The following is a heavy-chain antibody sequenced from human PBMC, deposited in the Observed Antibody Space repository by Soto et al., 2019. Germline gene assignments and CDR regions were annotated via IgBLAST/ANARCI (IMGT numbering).Heavy chain of an antibody. CDR2: IRSKAYGGTT. V-gene: IGHV3-49*04. CDR3: TRGASDYVWGSYRLGPKKVDV. D-gene: IGHD3-16*02. J-gene: IGHJ6*02. Sequence: PGGSLRLSCTASGFTFGDYAMSWVRQAPGKGLEWVGFIRSKAYGGTTEYAASVKGRFTISRDDSKSIAYLQMNSLKTEDTAVYYCTRGASDYVWGSYRLGPKKVDVWGQGTTVTVSS. CDR1: GFTFGDYA.